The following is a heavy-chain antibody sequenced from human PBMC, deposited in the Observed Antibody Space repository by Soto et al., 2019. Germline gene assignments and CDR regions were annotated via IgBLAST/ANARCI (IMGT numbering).Heavy chain of an antibody. D-gene: IGHD1-20*01. Sequence: QITLKESGPTLVKPTQTLSLTFTFSGFSLASSGLGVAWIRQPPGKALEWLALIFGDGDKGYSPSLNSRLTITKDTSKNQVVLTMTDMDPADTGTYFCAHDGSGITVAAWGFWGQGTQVTVSS. V-gene: IGHV2-5*02. CDR3: AHDGSGITVAAWGF. CDR2: IFGDGDK. CDR1: GFSLASSGLG. J-gene: IGHJ4*02.